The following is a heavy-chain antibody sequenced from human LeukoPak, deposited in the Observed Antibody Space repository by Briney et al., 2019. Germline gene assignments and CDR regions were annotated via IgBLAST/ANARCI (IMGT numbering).Heavy chain of an antibody. CDR2: ISSRGSTI. V-gene: IGHV3-48*03. J-gene: IGHJ4*02. CDR3: ARVTMVRGVSLDY. CDR1: GFTFSSYE. Sequence: PGGSLRLSCAASGFTFSSYEMNWVRQAPGKGLEWVSYISSRGSTIYYADSVKGRFTISRDNAKESLYLQMNSLRAEDTAVYYCARVTMVRGVSLDYWGQGTLVTVSS. D-gene: IGHD3-10*01.